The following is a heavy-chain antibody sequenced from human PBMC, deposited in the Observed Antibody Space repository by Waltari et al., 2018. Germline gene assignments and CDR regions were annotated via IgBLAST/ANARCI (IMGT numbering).Heavy chain of an antibody. CDR1: GFTFVTHA. CDR2: IRSKIYGGTA. D-gene: IGHD3-16*01. V-gene: IGHV3-49*03. CDR3: SRVSASGDGMDV. J-gene: IGHJ6*02. Sequence: EVQLVESGGGLVQPGRSLRLSCTTSGFTFVTHALSWFRQAPGKGLEWVGFIRSKIYGGTADYAASVKGRFTVSRDDSKSIAYLQMDSLKTEDTAVYYCSRVSASGDGMDVWGQGTTVTVSS.